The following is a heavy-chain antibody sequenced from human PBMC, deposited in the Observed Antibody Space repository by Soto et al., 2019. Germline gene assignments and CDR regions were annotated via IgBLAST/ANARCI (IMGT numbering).Heavy chain of an antibody. CDR2: IYYTGST. CDR1: SGSISTYY. J-gene: IGHJ4*02. D-gene: IGHD3-3*01. V-gene: IGHV4-59*01. CDR3: ARSYDFWSGQRYYFDY. Sequence: SETLSLTCTVSSGSISTYYWSWIRQPPGKGLEWIGYIYYTGSTNYNPSLKTRVAISMDTSKNQFSLNLSSVTAADTAVYYCARSYDFWSGQRYYFDYWGQGTLVTVSS.